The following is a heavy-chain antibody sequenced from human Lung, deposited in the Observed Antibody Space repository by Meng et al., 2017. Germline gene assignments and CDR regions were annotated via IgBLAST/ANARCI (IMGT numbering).Heavy chain of an antibody. CDR3: ARGGVTTDD. CDR1: GFTFSTHW. D-gene: IGHD4-17*01. Sequence: EVQLEESGGGLVQPGGSLRLSCAASGFTFSTHWMHWVRQAPGKGLEWVSRITGDGSSTIYADSVQGRFTMSRDNAKNTLSLQMNSLRAEDTAVYYCARGGVTTDDWGQGTLVPSPQ. CDR2: ITGDGSST. V-gene: IGHV3-74*01. J-gene: IGHJ4*02.